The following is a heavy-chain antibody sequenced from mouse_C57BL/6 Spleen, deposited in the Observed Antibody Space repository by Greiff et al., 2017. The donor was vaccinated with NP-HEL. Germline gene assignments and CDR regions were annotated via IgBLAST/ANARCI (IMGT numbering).Heavy chain of an antibody. CDR2: IYPGSGST. CDR3: ARSGYYGSSPYAMDY. D-gene: IGHD1-1*01. V-gene: IGHV1-55*01. J-gene: IGHJ4*01. CDR1: GYTFTSYW. Sequence: QVQLQQSGAELVKPGASVKMSCKASGYTFTSYWITWVKQRPGQGLEWIGDIYPGSGSTNYNEKFKSKATLTVDTSSSTAYMQLSSLTSEDSAVYYCARSGYYGSSPYAMDYWGQGTSVTVSS.